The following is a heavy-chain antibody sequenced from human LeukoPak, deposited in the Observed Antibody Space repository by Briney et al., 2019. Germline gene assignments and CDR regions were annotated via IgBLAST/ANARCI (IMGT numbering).Heavy chain of an antibody. CDR3: ARGSEVNGVVLATNS. CDR1: GGSIRSSSYY. V-gene: IGHV4-39*01. J-gene: IGHJ4*02. CDR2: IYYSGST. Sequence: SETLSLTCTVSGGSIRSSSYYWGWIRQPPGKGLEWIGSIYYSGSTYYNASLKSRGTISVDTSKNQFSLKLNSVTAADTAVYYCARGSEVNGVVLATNSWGQGTLVTVSS. D-gene: IGHD3-3*01.